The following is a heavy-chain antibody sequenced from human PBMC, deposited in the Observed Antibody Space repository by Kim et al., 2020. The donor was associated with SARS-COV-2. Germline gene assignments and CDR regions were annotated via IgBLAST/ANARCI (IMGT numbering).Heavy chain of an antibody. CDR3: ARGPGYSSGWYGY. J-gene: IGHJ4*02. Sequence: AQKIQGRVPITADESTSTAYMELSSLRSEDTAVYYCARGPGYSSGWYGYWGQGTLVTVSS. V-gene: IGHV1-69*01. D-gene: IGHD6-19*01.